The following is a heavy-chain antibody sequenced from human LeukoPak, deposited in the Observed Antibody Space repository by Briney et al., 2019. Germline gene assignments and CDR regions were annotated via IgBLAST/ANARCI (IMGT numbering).Heavy chain of an antibody. CDR1: GFTFSSYW. J-gene: IGHJ4*02. CDR2: IKQDGSEK. D-gene: IGHD2-15*01. Sequence: GGSLRLSCAASGFTFSSYWMSWVRQAPGKGLEWVANIKQDGSEKYYVDSVKGRFTISRDNAKNSLYLRMNSLRAEDTAVYYCARDIVVVVAATLGPHYFDYWGQGTLVTVSS. V-gene: IGHV3-7*03. CDR3: ARDIVVVVAATLGPHYFDY.